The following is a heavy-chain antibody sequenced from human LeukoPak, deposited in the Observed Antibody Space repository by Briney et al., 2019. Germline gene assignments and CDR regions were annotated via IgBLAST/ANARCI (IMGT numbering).Heavy chain of an antibody. CDR2: ISAYNGKT. Sequence: ASVTVSFKSSVYTFTSYGISWVRQAPAQGLEWMGLISAYNGKTNYAQKLQGRVPMTTDTSTSTAYMELRSLRSDDTAVYYCARTPLSSSWLYRTYYYYGMDVWGQGTTVTVSS. CDR1: VYTFTSYG. V-gene: IGHV1-18*01. J-gene: IGHJ6*02. D-gene: IGHD6-13*01. CDR3: ARTPLSSSWLYRTYYYYGMDV.